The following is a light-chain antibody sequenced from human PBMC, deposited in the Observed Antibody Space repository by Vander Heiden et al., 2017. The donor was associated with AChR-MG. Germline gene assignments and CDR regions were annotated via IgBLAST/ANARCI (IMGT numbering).Light chain of an antibody. J-gene: IGKJ1*01. CDR2: DAS. Sequence: IVLTQSPGSLSLSPGERATLPCRASQSVRSSYLAWYQQKPGQAPRLLIYDASSRATGIPDRFSGSGSGTDFTLTISRLAPEDFAVYYCQQYGSSSWTFGQGTKVEI. CDR1: QSVRSSY. CDR3: QQYGSSSWT. V-gene: IGKV3-20*01.